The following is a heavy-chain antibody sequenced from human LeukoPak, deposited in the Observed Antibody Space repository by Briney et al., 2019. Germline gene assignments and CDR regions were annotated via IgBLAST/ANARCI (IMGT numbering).Heavy chain of an antibody. V-gene: IGHV3-9*01. CDR1: GFTFDDYA. J-gene: IGHJ3*02. CDR3: AKGREYSSSSDAFDI. CDR2: ISWNSGSI. Sequence: GGSLRLSCAASGFTFDDYAMHWVRQAPGKGLEWVSGISWNSGSIGYADSVKGRFTISRDNSKNTLYLQMDSLRAEDTAVYYCAKGREYSSSSDAFDIWGQGTMVTVSS. D-gene: IGHD6-6*01.